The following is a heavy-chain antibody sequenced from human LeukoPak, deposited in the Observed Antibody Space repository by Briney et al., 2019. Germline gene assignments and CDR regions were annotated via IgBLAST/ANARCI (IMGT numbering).Heavy chain of an antibody. V-gene: IGHV4-39*02. CDR3: ARDPQCRTTTCYTADDAFDI. J-gene: IGHJ3*02. Sequence: SETLSLTCTVSGGSISSSSYYWGWIRQPPGKGLEWIGSIYYSGSTYYNPSLKSRVTISVDTSKNQFSLKLSSVTAADTAVYFCARDPQCRTTTCYTADDAFDIWGHGTMVTVSS. CDR2: IYYSGST. CDR1: GGSISSSSYY. D-gene: IGHD2-2*02.